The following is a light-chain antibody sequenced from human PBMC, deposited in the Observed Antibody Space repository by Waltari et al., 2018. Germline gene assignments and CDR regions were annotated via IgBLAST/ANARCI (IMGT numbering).Light chain of an antibody. J-gene: IGLJ1*01. CDR3: CSYVGYIPYV. Sequence: QSALTQPASVSGSLGQSVTISCSGTSSDVGGYNLVSWFQQYPGKAPKLMIFEVYNPPPGVSDRLLGAKAGNTASLTISGLRPEDQAEYYCCSYVGYIPYVFGSGTKVTVL. CDR2: EVY. V-gene: IGLV2-23*02. CDR1: SSDVGGYNL.